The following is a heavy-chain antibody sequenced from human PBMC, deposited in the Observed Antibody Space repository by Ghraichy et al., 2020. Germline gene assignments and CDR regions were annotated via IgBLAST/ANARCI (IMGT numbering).Heavy chain of an antibody. CDR3: VRSWIEMATITGFDY. CDR2: IGTSSRYI. V-gene: IGHV3-21*01. CDR1: GFTFSSSN. J-gene: IGHJ4*02. D-gene: IGHD5-24*01. Sequence: WGSLRLSCAASGFTFSSSNMNWVRQAPGKGLEWVSSIGTSSRYIYYADSVKGRFTVSRDNAKNSLYLQMNSLRAEDTAVYYCVRSWIEMATITGFDYWGQGILVTVSS.